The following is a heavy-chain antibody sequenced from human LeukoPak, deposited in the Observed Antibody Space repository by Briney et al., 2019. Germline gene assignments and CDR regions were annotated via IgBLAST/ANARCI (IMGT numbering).Heavy chain of an antibody. J-gene: IGHJ4*02. CDR1: GGSISSYY. CDR2: IYTSGST. Sequence: SETLSLTCTVSGGSISSYYWSWLRQPAGKGLEWIGRIYTSGSTNYNPSLKSRATMSADTSKKQFSLKLSSVTAADTAVYYCARDSRPYYYDSSGYYVPYYFDYWGQGTLVTVSS. D-gene: IGHD3-22*01. CDR3: ARDSRPYYYDSSGYYVPYYFDY. V-gene: IGHV4-4*07.